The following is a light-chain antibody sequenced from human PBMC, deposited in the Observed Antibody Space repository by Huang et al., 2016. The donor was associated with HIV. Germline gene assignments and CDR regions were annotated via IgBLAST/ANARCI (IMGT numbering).Light chain of an antibody. Sequence: DIQMTQSPSSLSASVGDRVTITCRASQSISSYLNWDQQKPGKAPMLLIYAASSLQRWVPSRFSGSGSGTDFTLTISSLQPEDFATYYCQQSYSTLRYTFGQGTKLEIK. CDR3: QQSYSTLRYT. V-gene: IGKV1-39*01. CDR2: AAS. J-gene: IGKJ2*01. CDR1: QSISSY.